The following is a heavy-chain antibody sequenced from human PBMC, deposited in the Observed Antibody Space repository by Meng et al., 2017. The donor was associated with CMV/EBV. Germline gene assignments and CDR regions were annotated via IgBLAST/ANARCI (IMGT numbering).Heavy chain of an antibody. Sequence: GESLKIPCAASGFTFSSYSMNWVRQAPGKGLEWVSYISSSSSTIYYADSVKGRFTISRDNAKNSLYLQMNSLRAEDTAVYYCARDVLEFTLGYYYGMDVWGQGTTVTVSS. CDR3: ARDVLEFTLGYYYGMDV. V-gene: IGHV3-48*04. J-gene: IGHJ6*02. CDR2: ISSSSSTI. D-gene: IGHD1-1*01. CDR1: GFTFSSYS.